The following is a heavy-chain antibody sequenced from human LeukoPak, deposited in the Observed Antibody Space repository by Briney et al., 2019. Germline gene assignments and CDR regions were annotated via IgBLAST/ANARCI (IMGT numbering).Heavy chain of an antibody. D-gene: IGHD5-24*01. V-gene: IGHV3-23*01. CDR2: ISGSGGST. Sequence: GGSLRLSCAASGFTFSSYWMSWVRQAPGKGLEWVSAISGSGGSTYYADSVKGRFTISRDNSKNTLYLQMNSLRAEDTAVYYCAKERDGYKMGGVDYWGQGTLVTVSS. CDR3: AKERDGYKMGGVDY. CDR1: GFTFSSYW. J-gene: IGHJ4*02.